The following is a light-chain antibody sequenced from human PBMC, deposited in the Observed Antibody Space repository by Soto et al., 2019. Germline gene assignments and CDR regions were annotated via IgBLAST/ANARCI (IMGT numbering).Light chain of an antibody. CDR2: DAS. V-gene: IGKV1-5*01. CDR1: QSISSW. CDR3: QQYETFSGT. J-gene: IGKJ1*01. Sequence: DIPMNKSPSALSASVGDRVTIPCRASQSISSWLAWYQQKPGKAPKLLIYDASSLESGVSSRFSGSGSGTEFTLTISSLQPDDFATYYCQQYETFSGTFGPGTKVDIK.